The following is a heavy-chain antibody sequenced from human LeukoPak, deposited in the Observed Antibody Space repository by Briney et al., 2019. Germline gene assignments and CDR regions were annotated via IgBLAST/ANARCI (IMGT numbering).Heavy chain of an antibody. J-gene: IGHJ5*02. V-gene: IGHV1-69*13. CDR3: AREDRGDGEAFDP. D-gene: IGHD3-10*01. CDR1: GGTFSSYA. CDR2: IIPIFGTA. Sequence: SVKVSCKASGGTFSSYAISWVRQAPGQGLEWMGGIIPIFGTANYAQKFQGRVTITADESTSTAYMELSSLRSEDTAVYYCAREDRGDGEAFDPWGQGTLVTVSS.